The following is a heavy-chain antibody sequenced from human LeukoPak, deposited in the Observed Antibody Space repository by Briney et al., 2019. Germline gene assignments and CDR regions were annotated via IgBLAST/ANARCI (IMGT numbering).Heavy chain of an antibody. Sequence: SETLSITCTVSGGSISSYYWSWIRQPAGKGLEWIERIYTSGSTDYNPSLKSRVTMSVDTSKNQFSLKLSSVTAADTAVYYCSRREWLLLRRNHRFDPWGQGTLVTVSS. V-gene: IGHV4-4*07. CDR1: GGSISSYY. D-gene: IGHD3-22*01. J-gene: IGHJ5*02. CDR3: SRREWLLLRRNHRFDP. CDR2: IYTSGST.